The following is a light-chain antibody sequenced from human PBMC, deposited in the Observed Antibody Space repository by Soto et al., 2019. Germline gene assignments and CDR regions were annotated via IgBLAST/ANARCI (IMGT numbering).Light chain of an antibody. CDR2: EVS. Sequence: QSVLTQPASVSGSPGQSITISCSGTSSDVGSYDHVAWYQQFPGKTPKLMIYEVSNRPSGVSSRFSGSKSGNTASLTISGLQAEDEADYYCSSFTSRFTFVFGTGTKVTVL. CDR1: SSDVGSYDH. V-gene: IGLV2-14*01. CDR3: SSFTSRFTFV. J-gene: IGLJ1*01.